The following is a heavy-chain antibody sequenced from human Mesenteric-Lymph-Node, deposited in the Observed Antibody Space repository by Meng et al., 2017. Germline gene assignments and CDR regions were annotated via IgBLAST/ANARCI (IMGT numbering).Heavy chain of an antibody. CDR2: IIWNNDRK. CDR3: GKDITPGGLDD. Sequence: SLKISCAASGLNLDEYGMHWVRQVPGKGLEWVAGIIWNNDRKGYADSVKGRVTISRDTAKKTLYLEMNSLSVEDTALYYCGKDITPGGLDDWGQGATVTVSS. V-gene: IGHV3-9*01. J-gene: IGHJ6*02. CDR1: GLNLDEYG.